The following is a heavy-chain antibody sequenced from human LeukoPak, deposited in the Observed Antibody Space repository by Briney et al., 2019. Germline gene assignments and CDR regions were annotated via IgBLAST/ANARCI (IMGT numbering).Heavy chain of an antibody. CDR3: ARHAPYYYDSSGYLTEFDY. D-gene: IGHD3-22*01. CDR2: IYYSGST. J-gene: IGHJ4*02. V-gene: IGHV4-39*01. CDR1: GGSISSSSYY. Sequence: PSETLSLTCTVSGGSISSSSYYWGWIRQPPGKGLEWIGSIYYSGSTYYNPSLKSRVTISVDTSKTQFSLKLSSVTAADTAVYYCARHAPYYYDSSGYLTEFDYWGQGTLVTVSS.